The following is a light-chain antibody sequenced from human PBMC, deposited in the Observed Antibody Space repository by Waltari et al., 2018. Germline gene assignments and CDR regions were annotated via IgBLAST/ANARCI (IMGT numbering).Light chain of an antibody. J-gene: IGKJ2*01. CDR1: QSVRGN. CDR2: GAS. Sequence: EIVMTQSPATLSVSPGERATLSCRASQSVRGNLAWYQQKPGQAPRLLISGASTRATGIPARCSGSESGTEFTLTISSLQSEDFAVYYCQQYNNWPYTFGQGTKLEIK. CDR3: QQYNNWPYT. V-gene: IGKV3-15*01.